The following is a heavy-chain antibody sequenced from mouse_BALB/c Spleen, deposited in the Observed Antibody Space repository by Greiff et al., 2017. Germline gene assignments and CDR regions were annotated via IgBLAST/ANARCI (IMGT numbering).Heavy chain of an antibody. CDR3: VRSNWDAMDY. J-gene: IGHJ4*01. CDR1: GFSLTSYD. V-gene: IGHV2-9-2*01. D-gene: IGHD4-1*01. CDR2: IWTGGGT. Sequence: VKVVESGPGLVAPSQSLSITCTVSGFSLTSYDISWIRQPPGKGLEWLGVIWTGGGTNYNSAFMSRLSISKDNSKSQVFLKMNSLQTDDTAIYYCVRSNWDAMDYWGQGTSVTVSS.